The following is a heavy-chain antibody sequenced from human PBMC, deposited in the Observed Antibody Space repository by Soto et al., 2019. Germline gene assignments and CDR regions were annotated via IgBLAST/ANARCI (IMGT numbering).Heavy chain of an antibody. D-gene: IGHD6-13*01. V-gene: IGHV4-31*03. Sequence: SETLSLTCPVSGSSISSGCYYWSCIRQHPGKGLEWIGYIYYSGSTYYNPSLKSRVTISVDTSKNQFSLKPSSVTAADTAVYYCARERIAAAGNWFDPWGQGTLVTVSS. J-gene: IGHJ5*02. CDR1: GSSISSGCYY. CDR2: IYYSGST. CDR3: ARERIAAAGNWFDP.